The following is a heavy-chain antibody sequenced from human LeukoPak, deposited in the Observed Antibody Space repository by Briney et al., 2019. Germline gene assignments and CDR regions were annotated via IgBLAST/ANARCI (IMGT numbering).Heavy chain of an antibody. CDR1: GASPRTSEHY. D-gene: IGHD1-26*01. CDR2: IFYTGTT. J-gene: IGHJ4*02. V-gene: IGHV4-30-4*01. CDR3: AGDDSLGGTYY. Sequence: SQTLSLTCTVSGASPRTSEHYWSWVRQTPGKGLEWLGFIFYTGTTYYNPSLKSRVRISIDTSKNQFSLRLTSATAADTAIYYCAGDDSLGGTYYWGPGTPVTVSS.